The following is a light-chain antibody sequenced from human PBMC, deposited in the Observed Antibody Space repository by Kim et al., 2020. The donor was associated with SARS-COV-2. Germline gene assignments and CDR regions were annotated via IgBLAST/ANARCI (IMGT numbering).Light chain of an antibody. J-gene: IGKJ5*01. V-gene: IGKV1-5*01. CDR3: QHHSTYPIT. CDR2: DAS. Sequence: IQLTQSPSTLSASVEDRVTITCRASQSIGGWLAWYQQKPGKAPKLLIYDASSVESGVPSRFSGSGSGTEFTLTISSLQPDDSATYYCQHHSTYPITFGQGTRLEIK. CDR1: QSIGGW.